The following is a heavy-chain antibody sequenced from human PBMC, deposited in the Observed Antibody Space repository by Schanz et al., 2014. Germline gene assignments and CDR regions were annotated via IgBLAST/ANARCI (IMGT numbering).Heavy chain of an antibody. Sequence: QVQLVQSGAEVKKPGASVKVSCKASGYTFTSFGISWVRQAPGQGLEWMGWISAYTGNTNYAQKVQGRVTMTTDTATSTAYMELRRLRSDDTAVYYCARTDYDLWNGPAFDYWGQGTLVTVSS. V-gene: IGHV1-18*01. CDR1: GYTFTSFG. D-gene: IGHD3-3*01. CDR3: ARTDYDLWNGPAFDY. J-gene: IGHJ4*02. CDR2: ISAYTGNT.